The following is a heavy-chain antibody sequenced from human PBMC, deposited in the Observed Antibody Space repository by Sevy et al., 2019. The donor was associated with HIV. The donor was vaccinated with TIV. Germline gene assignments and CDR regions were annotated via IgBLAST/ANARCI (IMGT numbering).Heavy chain of an antibody. Sequence: GGSLRLSCAASGFTFSGSAMHWVRQASGRGLEWVGRIRSKANSYATAYAASVKGRFTISRDDSKNTAYLQMNSLKTEDTAVYYCTRHNPGSGSYSTWGQGTLVTVSS. J-gene: IGHJ5*02. D-gene: IGHD3-10*01. CDR2: IRSKANSYAT. CDR1: GFTFSGSA. CDR3: TRHNPGSGSYST. V-gene: IGHV3-73*01.